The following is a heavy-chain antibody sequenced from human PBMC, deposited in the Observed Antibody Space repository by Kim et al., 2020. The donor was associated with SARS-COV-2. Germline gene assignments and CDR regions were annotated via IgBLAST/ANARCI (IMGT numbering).Heavy chain of an antibody. D-gene: IGHD2-2*01. J-gene: IGHJ4*02. CDR2: IYSGDSDT. Sequence: GESLKISCKGSGYSFTNYWIAWVRQMPGKGLEWMGIIYSGDSDTRYSPSFQGQVTISVDKSISTAYLQWNSLQASDTAIYYCARRVVGFEYFDFWGQGTVVTVFS. V-gene: IGHV5-51*01. CDR1: GYSFTNYW. CDR3: ARRVVGFEYFDF.